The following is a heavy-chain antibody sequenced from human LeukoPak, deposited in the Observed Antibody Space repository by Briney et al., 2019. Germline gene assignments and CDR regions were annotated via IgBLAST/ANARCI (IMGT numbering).Heavy chain of an antibody. D-gene: IGHD2-2*01. CDR2: IIPILGIA. Sequence: SVKVSCKASGGTFSSYTISWVRQAPGQGLEWMGRIIPILGIANYAQKFQGRVTITADKSTSTAYMELSSLRSEDTAVYYCARAVSCSSTSCYYFDYWGQGTLVTVSS. J-gene: IGHJ4*02. CDR1: GGTFSSYT. V-gene: IGHV1-69*02. CDR3: ARAVSCSSTSCYYFDY.